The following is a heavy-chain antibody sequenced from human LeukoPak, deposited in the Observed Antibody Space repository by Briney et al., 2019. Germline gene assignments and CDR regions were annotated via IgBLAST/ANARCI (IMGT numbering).Heavy chain of an antibody. Sequence: GGSLRLSCAASRFTFSNYAMSWVRQAPGKGLEWVSAISGSGDITYNADSVKGRFTISRDNSRNTLYLQMNSLRAEDTAVYYCAKWGDYDVLTGYYDPDYWGQGTLVTVSS. V-gene: IGHV3-23*01. J-gene: IGHJ4*02. CDR3: AKWGDYDVLTGYYDPDY. CDR1: RFTFSNYA. CDR2: ISGSGDIT. D-gene: IGHD3-9*01.